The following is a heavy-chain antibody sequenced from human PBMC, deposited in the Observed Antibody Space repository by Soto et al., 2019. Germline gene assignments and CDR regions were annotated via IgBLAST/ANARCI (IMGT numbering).Heavy chain of an antibody. V-gene: IGHV3-33*01. CDR2: IYYDGSFK. J-gene: IGHJ2*01. CDR1: GFIFGTYG. CDR3: ARGPPYGSTWHWYFDL. D-gene: IGHD6-19*01. Sequence: ESGGGVVQPGKSLRLSCAASGFIFGTYGMHWVRQAPGRGLQWVAVIYYDGSFKYYADSVEGRFTISRDNSKNTLSLQMNNLSAEDTAIYYCARGPPYGSTWHWYFDLWGRGTLVTVSS.